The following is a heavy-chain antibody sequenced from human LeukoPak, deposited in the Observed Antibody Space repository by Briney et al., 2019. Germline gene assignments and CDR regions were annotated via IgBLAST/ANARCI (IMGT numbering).Heavy chain of an antibody. Sequence: GGSLRLSCAASGFTFSSYSMNWVRQAPGKGLEWVSYISSSSSTIYYADSVKGRFTISRDNAKNSLYLQMNSLRAEDTAVYYCARDTPRRVSRYFDLWGRGTLVTVSS. CDR2: ISSSSSTI. J-gene: IGHJ2*01. D-gene: IGHD2/OR15-2a*01. CDR1: GFTFSSYS. CDR3: ARDTPRRVSRYFDL. V-gene: IGHV3-48*01.